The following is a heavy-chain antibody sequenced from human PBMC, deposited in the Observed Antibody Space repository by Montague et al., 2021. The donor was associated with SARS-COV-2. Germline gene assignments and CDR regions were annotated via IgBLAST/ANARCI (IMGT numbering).Heavy chain of an antibody. CDR3: ARDTRIQLWFDRDYYYGMDV. CDR1: GDSVSSNSAA. J-gene: IGHJ6*02. D-gene: IGHD5-18*01. CDR2: TYYRSKWYN. V-gene: IGHV6-1*01. Sequence: CAISGDSVSSNSAAWNWIRQSPSRGPEWLGRTYYRSKWYNDYAVSVKSRITINPDTSKNQLSLQLNSVTPEDTAVYYCARDTRIQLWFDRDYYYGMDVWGQGTTVTVSS.